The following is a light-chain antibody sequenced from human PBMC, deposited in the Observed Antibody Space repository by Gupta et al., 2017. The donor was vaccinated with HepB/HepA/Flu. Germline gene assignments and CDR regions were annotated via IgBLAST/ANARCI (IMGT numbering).Light chain of an antibody. CDR3: QQSYSTPIT. CDR2: DVF. J-gene: IGKJ5*01. Sequence: DNQMIQSPFSLSASVQDRVTLTCRASHSISSHLNWYLQLPVQAPKLLIYDVFSLQSGVPSRFSGSGSGTDFTLTVSSLQRDDFAAYYCQQSYSTPITFGRGTRVEIK. CDR1: HSISSH. V-gene: IGKV1-39*01.